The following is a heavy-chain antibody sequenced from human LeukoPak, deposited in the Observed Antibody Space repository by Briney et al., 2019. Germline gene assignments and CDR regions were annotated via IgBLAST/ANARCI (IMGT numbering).Heavy chain of an antibody. D-gene: IGHD2-2*01. Sequence: PETLSLTCAVSGWSFNDYYWNGVRQPPGKGLGWIGEINARGDTNYNPSLQRRLPISVDTSKKQFSLTLTSMIAADTALYYCARGQVPAARGYNWFDPWGQGTLVTVSS. CDR2: INARGDT. J-gene: IGHJ5*02. CDR3: ARGQVPAARGYNWFDP. CDR1: GWSFNDYY. V-gene: IGHV4-34*01.